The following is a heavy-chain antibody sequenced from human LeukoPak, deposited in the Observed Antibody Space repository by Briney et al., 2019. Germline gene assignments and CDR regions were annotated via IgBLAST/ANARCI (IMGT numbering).Heavy chain of an antibody. D-gene: IGHD6-19*01. Sequence: SETLSLTCTVSGGSISSYYWSWIRQPPGKGLEWIGEINHSGSTNYNPSLKSRVTISVDTSKNQFSLKLSSVTAADTAVYYCARLGEVAGSDYWGQGTLVTVSS. CDR2: INHSGST. CDR1: GGSISSYY. V-gene: IGHV4-34*01. CDR3: ARLGEVAGSDY. J-gene: IGHJ4*02.